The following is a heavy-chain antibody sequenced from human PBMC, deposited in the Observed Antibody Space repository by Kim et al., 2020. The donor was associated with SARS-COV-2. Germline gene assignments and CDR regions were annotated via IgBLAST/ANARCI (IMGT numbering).Heavy chain of an antibody. D-gene: IGHD6-13*01. Sequence: SETLSLTCTVSGGSISSGGYYWSWIRQHPGNGLEWIGYIYYSGSTYYNPSLKSRVTISVDTSKNQFSLKLSSVTAADTAVYYCARAARSSSWYVVNWFDPWGQGTLVTVSS. J-gene: IGHJ5*02. CDR1: GGSISSGGYY. V-gene: IGHV4-31*03. CDR3: ARAARSSSWYVVNWFDP. CDR2: IYYSGST.